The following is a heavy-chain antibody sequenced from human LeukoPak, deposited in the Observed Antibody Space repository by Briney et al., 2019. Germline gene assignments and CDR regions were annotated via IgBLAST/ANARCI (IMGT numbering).Heavy chain of an antibody. J-gene: IGHJ4*02. Sequence: TGGSLRLSCTASGFTFTSNWMSWVRQAPGKGLEWLANIRQDGGDKHYVDSMKGRFTISRDNAKNSVYLQMNSLRVEDTARYYCARYSGGPGDPGGFDSWGQGTLVTVSS. CDR3: ARYSGGPGDPGGFDS. CDR2: IRQDGGDK. D-gene: IGHD2-21*01. CDR1: GFTFTSNW. V-gene: IGHV3-7*01.